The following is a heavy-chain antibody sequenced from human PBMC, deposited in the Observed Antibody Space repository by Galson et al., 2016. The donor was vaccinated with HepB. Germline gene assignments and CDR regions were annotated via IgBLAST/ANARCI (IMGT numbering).Heavy chain of an antibody. Sequence: SLRLSCAASGINFRIYGMHWVRQAPGRGLEWVAFISFDGNDKYYIDSVEGRFTISRDNSQNTLYLQMNTLRAEDTAVYYCATPRIGTATGPFDYWGQGTLVTVSS. D-gene: IGHD1-7*01. J-gene: IGHJ4*02. CDR3: ATPRIGTATGPFDY. CDR2: ISFDGNDK. CDR1: GINFRIYG. V-gene: IGHV3-30*03.